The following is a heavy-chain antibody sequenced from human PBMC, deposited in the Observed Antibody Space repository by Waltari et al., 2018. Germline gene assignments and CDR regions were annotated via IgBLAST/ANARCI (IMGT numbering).Heavy chain of an antibody. D-gene: IGHD6-19*01. V-gene: IGHV4-59*01. CDR3: ARASSSGWYYFDY. J-gene: IGHJ4*02. CDR2: IYYSGGT. CDR1: GGSISSYY. Sequence: QVQLQESGQGLVKPSETLSLTCTVSGGSISSYYWSWIRQPPGKGLEWIGYIYYSGGTNYNPSLKSRVTISVDTSKNQFSLKLSSVTAADTAVYYCARASSSGWYYFDYWGQGTLVTVSS.